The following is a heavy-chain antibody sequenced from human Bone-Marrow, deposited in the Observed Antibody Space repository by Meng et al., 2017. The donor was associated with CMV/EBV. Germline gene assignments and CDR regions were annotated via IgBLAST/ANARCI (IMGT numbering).Heavy chain of an antibody. CDR3: AKDTAAVLGQGDYYYYGMDV. CDR1: GFTFSSYG. J-gene: IGHJ6*02. V-gene: IGHV3-33*06. CDR2: IWYDGSNK. D-gene: IGHD6-13*01. Sequence: LSLTCAASGFTFSSYGMHWVRQAPGKGLEWVAVIWYDGSNKYYADSVKGRFTISRDNSKNTLYLQMNSLRAEDTAVYYCAKDTAAVLGQGDYYYYGMDVWGQGTTVTVSS.